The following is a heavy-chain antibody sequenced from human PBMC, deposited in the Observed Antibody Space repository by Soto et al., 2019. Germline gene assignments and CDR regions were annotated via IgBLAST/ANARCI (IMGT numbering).Heavy chain of an antibody. CDR1: GGTFSNDI. D-gene: IGHD1-26*01. Sequence: GASVKVSCKTSGGTFSNDIITWVRQAPGQRLEWMGWINAGNGNTKYSQKFQGRVTITRDTSASTAYMELSSLRSEDTAVYYCARDRGFLVGATTFDYWGQGTLVTVS. CDR3: ARDRGFLVGATTFDY. CDR2: INAGNGNT. J-gene: IGHJ4*02. V-gene: IGHV1-3*01.